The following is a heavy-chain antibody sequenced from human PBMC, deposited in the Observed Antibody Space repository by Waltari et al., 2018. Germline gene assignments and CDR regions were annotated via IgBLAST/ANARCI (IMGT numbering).Heavy chain of an antibody. Sequence: QVQLQESGPGLVKPSQTLSLTCTVSGGSISSGSYYWSWIRQPAGKGLEWIGRIYTSGSTNYNPSLKSRVTISVDTAKNQFSLKLSSVTAADTAVYYCASAGYDILTGTTHGLDYWGQGTLVTVSS. CDR3: ASAGYDILTGTTHGLDY. CDR2: IYTSGST. D-gene: IGHD3-9*01. V-gene: IGHV4-61*02. J-gene: IGHJ4*02. CDR1: GGSISSGSYY.